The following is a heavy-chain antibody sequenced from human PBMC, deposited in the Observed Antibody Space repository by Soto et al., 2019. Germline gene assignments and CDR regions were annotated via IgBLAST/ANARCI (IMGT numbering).Heavy chain of an antibody. D-gene: IGHD5-18*01. J-gene: IGHJ6*02. CDR1: GGTFSSYA. CDR3: ASLVGWTKLHNSSYCMDA. CDR2: IIPIFGTA. V-gene: IGHV1-69*13. Sequence: SVKVSCKASGGTFSSYAISWVRQAPGQGLEWMGGIIPIFGTANYAQKFQGRVTITADESTSTAYMELSSLRSEDTAVYYCASLVGWTKLHNSSYCMDAWGQGTTVTVSS.